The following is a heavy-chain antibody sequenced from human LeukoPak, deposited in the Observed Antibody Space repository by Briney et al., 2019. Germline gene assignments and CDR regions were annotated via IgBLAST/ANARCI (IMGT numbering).Heavy chain of an antibody. D-gene: IGHD3-22*01. V-gene: IGHV4-4*07. CDR3: ARDRYYYDSSGYYVFDY. CDR1: GGSISSYY. Sequence: SETLSLTCTFSGGSISSYYWSWIRQPAGKGLEWIGRIHTSGSTNYNPSLKSRVTMSVDTSKNQFSLKLRSVTAADTAVYYCARDRYYYDSSGYYVFDYWGQGTLVTVSS. J-gene: IGHJ4*02. CDR2: IHTSGST.